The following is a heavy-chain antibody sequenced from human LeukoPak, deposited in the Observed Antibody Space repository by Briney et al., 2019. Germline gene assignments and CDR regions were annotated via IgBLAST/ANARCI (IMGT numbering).Heavy chain of an antibody. J-gene: IGHJ4*02. CDR1: GGTFSSYA. CDR3: ARDHGSAYYRAPRH. V-gene: IGHV1-69*05. CDR2: IIPIFGTA. Sequence: SVKVSCKASGGTFSSYAISWVRQAPGQGLEWMGGIIPIFGTANYAQKFQGRVTITTDESTSTAYMELSSLRSEDTAVYYCARDHGSAYYRAPRHWGQGTLVTVSS. D-gene: IGHD3-10*01.